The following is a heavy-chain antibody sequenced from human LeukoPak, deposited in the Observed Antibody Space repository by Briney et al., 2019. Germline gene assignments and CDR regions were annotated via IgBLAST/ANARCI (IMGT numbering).Heavy chain of an antibody. D-gene: IGHD4-23*01. J-gene: IGHJ4*02. CDR2: INHSGST. CDR3: ARHDYGGNRHFDY. V-gene: IGHV4-34*01. CDR1: GGSFSGYY. Sequence: KPSETLSLTCAVYGGSFSGYYWSWIRQPPGKGLEWIGEINHSGSTNYNPSLKSQVTISVDTSKNQFSLKLSSVTAADTALYYCARHDYGGNRHFDYWGQGTLVTVSS.